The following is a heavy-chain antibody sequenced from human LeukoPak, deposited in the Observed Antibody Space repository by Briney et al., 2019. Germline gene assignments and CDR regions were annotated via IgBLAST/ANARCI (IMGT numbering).Heavy chain of an antibody. Sequence: SETLSLTCTVSGGSISSYYWSWIRQPPGKGLEWIGYIYYSGSTNYNPSLKSRVTISVDTSKNQFSLKLSSVTAADTAVYYCARSPSDYCSSTSCPFDYWGQGTLVTVSS. CDR2: IYYSGST. CDR1: GGSISSYY. D-gene: IGHD2-2*01. CDR3: ARSPSDYCSSTSCPFDY. J-gene: IGHJ4*02. V-gene: IGHV4-59*01.